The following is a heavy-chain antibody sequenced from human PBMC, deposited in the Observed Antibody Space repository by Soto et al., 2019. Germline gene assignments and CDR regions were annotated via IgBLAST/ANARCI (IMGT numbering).Heavy chain of an antibody. J-gene: IGHJ4*02. D-gene: IGHD4-17*01. Sequence: QVHLQESGPGLVKPSGTLSLTCSVSGGSISTYYWSWIRQPPGAGLEWIGYIYESGSTTYNPSLKSRXXIXEXXSKKQFSLRLRSVTAADTAVYYCARGDYNDYYFDQWGQGTLVTVSS. V-gene: IGHV4-59*01. CDR1: GGSISTYY. CDR3: ARGDYNDYYFDQ. CDR2: IYESGST.